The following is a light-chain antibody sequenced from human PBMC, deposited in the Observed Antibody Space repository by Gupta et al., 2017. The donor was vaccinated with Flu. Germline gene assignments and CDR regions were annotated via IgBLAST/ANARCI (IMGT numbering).Light chain of an antibody. J-gene: IGLJ2*01. CDR3: QSCDSSLSAHVV. V-gene: IGLV1-40*01. CDR1: SSNIGAGYD. CDR2: GNS. Sequence: QSVPPPPPSVSGAPGQRVPLSCTGRSSNIGAGYDVHWYQQLPGTAPNLLIYGNSNRPSGVPARFSGSKSGTSASLAITGRQAEDEADYYCQSCDSSLSAHVVFGGGTKLTVL.